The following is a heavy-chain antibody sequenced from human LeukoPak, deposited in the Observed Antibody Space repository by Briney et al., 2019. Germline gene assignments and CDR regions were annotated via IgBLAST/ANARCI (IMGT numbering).Heavy chain of an antibody. J-gene: IGHJ4*02. CDR2: IRSDSSND. D-gene: IGHD6-25*01. Sequence: GGSLRLSCVMSGFTFRSYGMHWVRQAPGRGLEGVTLIRSDSSNDYYADSGKGRFTIGRDDSKNTLYLQMNSLRAEDTAVYYCAKEGHSSAFDYWGQGTLVTVSS. CDR3: AKEGHSSAFDY. V-gene: IGHV3-30*02. CDR1: GFTFRSYG.